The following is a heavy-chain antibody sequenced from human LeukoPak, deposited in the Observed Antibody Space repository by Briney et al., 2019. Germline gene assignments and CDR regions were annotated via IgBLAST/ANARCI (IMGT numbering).Heavy chain of an antibody. CDR2: INHSGNT. V-gene: IGHV4-34*01. D-gene: IGHD5-24*01. CDR1: GGSFSGHY. CDR3: ASRGGYKFRFTDYYYYYMDV. J-gene: IGHJ6*03. Sequence: PSETLSLTCAVYGGSFSGHYWSWIRQPPGKGLEWVGEINHSGNTNYNPSLKSRVTVSVDTSKNQFSPKLSSVTAADTAVYYCASRGGYKFRFTDYYYYYMDVWGNGTTVTVSS.